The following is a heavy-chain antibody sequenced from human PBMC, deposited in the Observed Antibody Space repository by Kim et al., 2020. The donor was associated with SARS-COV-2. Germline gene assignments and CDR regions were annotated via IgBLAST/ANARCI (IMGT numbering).Heavy chain of an antibody. CDR1: GFTFDDYA. Sequence: GGSLRLSCADSGFTFDDYAMHWVRQAPGKGLEWVSGISWNSGSIGYADSVKGRFTISRDNAKNSLYLQMNSLRADDSALYYCAKDWSVGATFNYFEHWGQGTLVTVSS. V-gene: IGHV3-9*01. CDR3: AKDWSVGATFNYFEH. J-gene: IGHJ4*02. CDR2: ISWNSGSI. D-gene: IGHD1-26*01.